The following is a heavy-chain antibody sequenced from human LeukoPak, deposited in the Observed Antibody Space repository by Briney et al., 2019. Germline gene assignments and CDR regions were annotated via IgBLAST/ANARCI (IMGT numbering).Heavy chain of an antibody. CDR3: ARDDGYCSGGSCPYYYYGMDV. CDR2: ISAYNGNT. CDR1: GYTFTSYG. V-gene: IGHV1-18*01. D-gene: IGHD2-15*01. Sequence: WASVKVSCKASGYTFTSYGISWVRQAPGQGLEWMGWISAYNGNTNYAQKLQGRVTMTTDTSTSTAYMELRSLRSDDTAVYYCARDDGYCSGGSCPYYYYGMDVWGQGTTVTVSS. J-gene: IGHJ6*02.